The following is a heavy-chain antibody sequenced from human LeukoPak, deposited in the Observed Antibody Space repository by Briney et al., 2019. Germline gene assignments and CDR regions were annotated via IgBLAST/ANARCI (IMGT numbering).Heavy chain of an antibody. CDR1: VYTLTELS. Sequence: ASVKVSCKVSVYTLTELSMHWVRQAPGKGLEWMGGFDPEDGETIYAQKFQGRVTMTEDTSTDTAYMELSSLRSEDTAVYYCARFTTVTDWFDPWGQGTLVTVSS. CDR2: FDPEDGET. CDR3: ARFTTVTDWFDP. D-gene: IGHD4-17*01. J-gene: IGHJ5*02. V-gene: IGHV1-24*01.